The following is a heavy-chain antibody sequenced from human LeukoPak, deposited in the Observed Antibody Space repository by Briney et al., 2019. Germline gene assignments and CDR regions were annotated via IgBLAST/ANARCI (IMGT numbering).Heavy chain of an antibody. CDR3: ARSRGDF. J-gene: IGHJ4*02. CDR1: GFTFSSYW. CDR2: IKQDGSAT. Sequence: GGSPSLSCAASGFTFSSYWMSWVRQAPGKGLEWVANIKQDGSATSYVDSVKGRFTISRDNAKNSLYLQMNSLRADDTALYYCARSRGDFWGQGTLVTVSS. V-gene: IGHV3-7*01.